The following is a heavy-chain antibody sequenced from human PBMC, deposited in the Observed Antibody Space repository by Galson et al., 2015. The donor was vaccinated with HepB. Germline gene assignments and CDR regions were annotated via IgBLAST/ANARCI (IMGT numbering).Heavy chain of an antibody. V-gene: IGHV3-11*01. CDR2: ISSSGSTI. D-gene: IGHD4-11*01. CDR3: AREVGLMTTVTTTGVDLDY. CDR1: GFTFSDYY. J-gene: IGHJ4*02. Sequence: LRLSCAASGFTFSDYYMSWIRQAPGKGLEWVSYISSSGSTIYYADSVKGRFTISRDNAKNSLYLQMNSLRAEDTAVYYCAREVGLMTTVTTTGVDLDYWGQGTLVTVSS.